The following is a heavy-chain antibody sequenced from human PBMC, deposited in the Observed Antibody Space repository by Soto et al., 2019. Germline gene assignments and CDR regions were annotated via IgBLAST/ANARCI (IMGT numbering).Heavy chain of an antibody. CDR2: ISSDGNNK. V-gene: IGHV3-30*18. Sequence: QVKLVESGGGAVQPGRSLRLSCAASGFTFDSHGMHWVRQAPGKGLEWVAVISSDGNNKYYADSGKGLFTISRDNFNNILYLPMSSLRADDTAVYYCAKVLLPNTVTTCGSWGQGTLVTVSS. J-gene: IGHJ5*02. CDR1: GFTFDSHG. CDR3: AKVLLPNTVTTCGS. D-gene: IGHD4-17*01.